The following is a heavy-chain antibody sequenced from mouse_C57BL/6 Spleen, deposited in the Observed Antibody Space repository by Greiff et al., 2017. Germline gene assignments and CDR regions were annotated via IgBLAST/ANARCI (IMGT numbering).Heavy chain of an antibody. J-gene: IGHJ4*01. D-gene: IGHD2-12*01. CDR1: GFTFSDYG. V-gene: IGHV5-17*01. CDR2: ISSGSSTI. Sequence: EVQLQESGGGLVKPGGSLKLSCAASGFTFSDYGMHWVRQAPEKGLEWVAYISSGSSTIYYADTVKGRFTISRDNAKNTLFLQMTSLGSEDTAMYYCARRYRKSLDYAMDYWGQGTSVTVSS. CDR3: ARRYRKSLDYAMDY.